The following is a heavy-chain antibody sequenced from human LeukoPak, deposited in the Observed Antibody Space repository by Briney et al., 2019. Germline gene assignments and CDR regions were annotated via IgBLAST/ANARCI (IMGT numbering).Heavy chain of an antibody. J-gene: IGHJ4*02. CDR1: GYTFTSYG. Sequence: ASVKVSCKASGYTFTSYGISWMRQAPGQGLEWMGWISAYNGNTNYAQKLQGRVTMTTDTSTSTAYMELRSLRSDDTAVYYCARDYFYDFWSGYPTYTPIDYWGQGTLVTVSS. CDR3: ARDYFYDFWSGYPTYTPIDY. D-gene: IGHD3-3*01. CDR2: ISAYNGNT. V-gene: IGHV1-18*01.